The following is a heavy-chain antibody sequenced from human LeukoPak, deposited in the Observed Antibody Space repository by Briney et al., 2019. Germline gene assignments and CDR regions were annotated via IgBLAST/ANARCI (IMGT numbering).Heavy chain of an antibody. J-gene: IGHJ4*02. D-gene: IGHD6-19*01. Sequence: GGSLRLSCAASGFTFSIYSMSWVRQAPGKGLEWVSYISSSSSTISYADSVKGRFTISRDNAENSLYLQMNSLRVEDTAVYYCARANPSAEADYWGQGTLVTVSS. V-gene: IGHV3-48*01. CDR3: ARANPSAEADY. CDR1: GFTFSIYS. CDR2: ISSSSSTI.